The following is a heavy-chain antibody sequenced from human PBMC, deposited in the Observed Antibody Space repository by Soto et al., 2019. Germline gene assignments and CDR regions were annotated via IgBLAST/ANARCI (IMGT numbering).Heavy chain of an antibody. J-gene: IGHJ4*02. D-gene: IGHD5-12*01. CDR3: ARGVIGADGYTVGYDY. CDR2: IIPILGIA. Sequence: QVQLVQSGAEVKKPGSSVKVPCKASGGTFSSYTISWVRQAPGQGLEWMGRIIPILGIANYAQKFQGRVTITADKSTSTAYMELSSLRSEYTAVYYCARGVIGADGYTVGYDYWGQGTLVTVSS. CDR1: GGTFSSYT. V-gene: IGHV1-69*02.